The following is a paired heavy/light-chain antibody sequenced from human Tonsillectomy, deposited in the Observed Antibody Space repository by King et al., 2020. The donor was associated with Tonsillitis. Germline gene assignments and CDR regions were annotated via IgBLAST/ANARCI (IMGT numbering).Heavy chain of an antibody. CDR2: IDWDDDK. Sequence: QVTLRESGPALVKPTQTLTLTCTFSGFSLSTSEMCVSWIRQPPGKALEWLALIDWDDDKYYSTSLRTRLTISKDTSKNQVVLTMTNMDPVDTGTYYCARIRKGGNYYGPKKPTYSYYGMDVWGQGTTVTVSS. CDR3: ARIRKGGNYYGPKKPTYSYYGMDV. J-gene: IGHJ6*02. V-gene: IGHV2-70*01. CDR1: GFSLSTSEMC. D-gene: IGHD3-10*01.
Light chain of an antibody. CDR3: QQSYSALT. V-gene: IGKV1-39*01. Sequence: DIQMTQSPSSLSASVGDRVTITCRASQSISSYLNWYQQKPGKAPKLLIYAASSLQSGVPSRFSGSGSGTDFTLTISSLQPEDFATYYCQQSYSALTFGGGTKVEIK. CDR2: AAS. CDR1: QSISSY. J-gene: IGKJ4*01.